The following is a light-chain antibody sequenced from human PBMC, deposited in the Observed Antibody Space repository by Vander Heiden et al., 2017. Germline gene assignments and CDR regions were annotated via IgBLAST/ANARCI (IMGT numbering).Light chain of an antibody. CDR1: RLVDKF. V-gene: IGLV3-1*01. J-gene: IGLJ2*01. CDR3: QAWDSSTDHVV. Sequence: SYELTPPPTVSVSPGQTASITCSADRLVDKFVCWYQQKAGQSPEFVISQDTKRPSGISERFSGSNSGNTATLTISGTQPMDEADYYCQAWDSSTDHVVFGGGTKLTVL. CDR2: QDT.